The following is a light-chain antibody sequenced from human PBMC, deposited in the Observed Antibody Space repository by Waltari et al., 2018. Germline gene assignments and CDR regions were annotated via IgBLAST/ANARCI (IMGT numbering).Light chain of an antibody. V-gene: IGLV2-11*01. CDR3: CSYAGSRWV. CDR2: DVN. CDR1: SSAVGGYNY. Sequence: QSALTQPRSVSGSPGQSVTISCTGTSSAVGGYNYVSWYQQHPGKAPKLLIYDVNKRPSGVPDRFSGSKSGSTASLTISGLQAEDEADYYCCSYAGSRWVFGGGTKLTVL. J-gene: IGLJ3*02.